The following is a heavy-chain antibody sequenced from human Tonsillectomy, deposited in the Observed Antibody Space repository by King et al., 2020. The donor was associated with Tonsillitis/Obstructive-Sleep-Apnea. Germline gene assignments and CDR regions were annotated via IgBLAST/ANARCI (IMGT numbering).Heavy chain of an antibody. D-gene: IGHD2-2*01. V-gene: IGHV4-61*01. CDR3: GREERGGLYWSGTICYEGRWFDP. CDR1: GGSVSSGNYY. J-gene: IGHJ5*02. Sequence: QLQESGPGLVKPSETLSLTCTVSGGSVSSGNYYWSWIRQPPGKRLEWIGYTHYSGSANYNPSLQSRVTISLDTSKNQFSLGLTSVTAADTAMYFCGREERGGLYWSGTICYEGRWFDPWGQGTLVTVSS. CDR2: THYSGSA.